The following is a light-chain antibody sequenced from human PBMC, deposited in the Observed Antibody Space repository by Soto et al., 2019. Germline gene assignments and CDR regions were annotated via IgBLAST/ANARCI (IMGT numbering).Light chain of an antibody. CDR3: QQYNSYSPWT. CDR1: QSINIW. J-gene: IGKJ1*01. Sequence: DIQMTQSPSTLSASLGDRVTITCRASQSINIWLAWFQQKPGKAPKLLIYDASSLESGVPSRFSGSGSGTEFTLTISSLQPDDFATYYCQQYNSYSPWTFGQGTKVDIK. CDR2: DAS. V-gene: IGKV1-5*01.